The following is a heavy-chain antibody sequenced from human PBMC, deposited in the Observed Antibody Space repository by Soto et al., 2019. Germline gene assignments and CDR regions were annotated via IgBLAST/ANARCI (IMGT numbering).Heavy chain of an antibody. CDR1: GGTFSSYA. V-gene: IGHV1-69*06. D-gene: IGHD2-2*01. Sequence: QVQLVQSGAEVKKPGSSVKVSCKASGGTFSSYAISWVRQAPGQGLEWMGGIIPIFGTANYAQKFQGRVTITEDKSTSTAYMELSSLRSEHPAVYYCAREASSRYCSSTSCYVWFDHWGQGTLVTVSS. J-gene: IGHJ5*02. CDR3: AREASSRYCSSTSCYVWFDH. CDR2: IIPIFGTA.